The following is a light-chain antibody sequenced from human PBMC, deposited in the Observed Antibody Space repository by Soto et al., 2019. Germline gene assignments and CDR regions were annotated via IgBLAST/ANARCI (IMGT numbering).Light chain of an antibody. CDR3: QQYGDSPRT. J-gene: IGKJ1*01. V-gene: IGKV3-20*01. CDR1: QSVSSNF. CDR2: GAS. Sequence: EIVLTQSPGTLSLSPGERATLSCRASQSVSSNFLAWYRQKPGQAPRLLIYGASNRATGIPDRFSRSGSGTDFTLTISRLDPEDFAVYYCQQYGDSPRTFGQVTKVDIK.